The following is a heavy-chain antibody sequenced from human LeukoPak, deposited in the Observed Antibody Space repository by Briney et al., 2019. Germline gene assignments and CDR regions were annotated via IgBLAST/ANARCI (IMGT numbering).Heavy chain of an antibody. CDR1: CCSISSSSYF. V-gene: IGHV4-39*01. Sequence: KPSETLSLTSTVSCCSISSSSYFRGWIRPPPRKGVVWVGSIYYSGSTYYNPSLKSRVTISVDTSKNQFSLKLSSVTAADTAVYYCARLPLGSSSYFDYWGQGTLVTVSS. CDR3: ARLPLGSSSYFDY. J-gene: IGHJ4*02. D-gene: IGHD6-6*01. CDR2: IYYSGST.